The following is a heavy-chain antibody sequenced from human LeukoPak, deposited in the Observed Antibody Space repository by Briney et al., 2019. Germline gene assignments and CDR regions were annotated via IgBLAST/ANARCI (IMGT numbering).Heavy chain of an antibody. V-gene: IGHV3-66*01. J-gene: IGHJ6*02. Sequence: GGSLRLSCAASGFTVSSNYMSWVRQAPGKGLEWVSVIYSGGSTYYADSVKGRFTISRDNSKNTLYLQMNSLRAEDTAVYYCASKRIAAAPYYYGMDVWGQGTTVSVSS. D-gene: IGHD6-13*01. CDR2: IYSGGST. CDR1: GFTVSSNY. CDR3: ASKRIAAAPYYYGMDV.